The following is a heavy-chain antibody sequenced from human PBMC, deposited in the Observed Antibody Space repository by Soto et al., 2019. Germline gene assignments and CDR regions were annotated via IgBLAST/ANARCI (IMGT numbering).Heavy chain of an antibody. J-gene: IGHJ4*02. CDR3: AKGGRQWLVTSDFNY. CDR2: VSHDGRNT. CDR1: GFTFSDYA. Sequence: VQLVESGGGVVQPGRSLRLSCAASGFTFSDYAMHWVRQAPGKGLEWVAVVSHDGRNTHYADSVKGRFTIPRDSSKNTVSLAMTSLRAEDTAVYYCAKGGRQWLVTSDFNYWGQGALVTVSS. V-gene: IGHV3-30*18. D-gene: IGHD6-19*01.